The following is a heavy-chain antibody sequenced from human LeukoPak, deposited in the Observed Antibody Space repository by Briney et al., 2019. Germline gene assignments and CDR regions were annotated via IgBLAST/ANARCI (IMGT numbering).Heavy chain of an antibody. Sequence: ASVKVSCKASGYTFTSYYMRWVRQAPGQGLEWMGIINPSGGSTSYAQKFQGRVTMTRDTSTSTVYMELSSLRSEDTAVYYCARDPSQVVPGAPGAFDIWGQGTMVTLSS. V-gene: IGHV1-46*01. CDR3: ARDPSQVVPGAPGAFDI. CDR2: INPSGGST. CDR1: GYTFTSYY. D-gene: IGHD2-2*01. J-gene: IGHJ3*02.